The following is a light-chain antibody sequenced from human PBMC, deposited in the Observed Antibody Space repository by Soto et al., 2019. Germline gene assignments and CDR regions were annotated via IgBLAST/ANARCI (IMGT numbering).Light chain of an antibody. V-gene: IGLV1-44*01. Sequence: QSVLTQPPSASGTHGQRVTISCSGRNSNIGSYTVNWYLQLPGTAPKLLIYSDNQRPSGVPDRFSGSKSGTSASLAISGLQSEDEADYYCATWDDSLNAWVFGGGTKLTVL. CDR2: SDN. CDR1: NSNIGSYT. J-gene: IGLJ3*02. CDR3: ATWDDSLNAWV.